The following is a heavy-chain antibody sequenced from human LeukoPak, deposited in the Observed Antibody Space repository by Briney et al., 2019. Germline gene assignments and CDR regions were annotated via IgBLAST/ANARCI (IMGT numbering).Heavy chain of an antibody. CDR1: GGSISSYY. V-gene: IGHV4-59*08. Sequence: PSETLSLTCTVSGGSISSYYWSWIRQPPGKGLEWIGYIYYSGSTNYNPSLKSRVTISVDTSKNQFSLKLSSVTAADTAVYYCARSTPLYNYGHVVFDYWGQGTLVTVSS. D-gene: IGHD5-18*01. CDR3: ARSTPLYNYGHVVFDY. J-gene: IGHJ4*02. CDR2: IYYSGST.